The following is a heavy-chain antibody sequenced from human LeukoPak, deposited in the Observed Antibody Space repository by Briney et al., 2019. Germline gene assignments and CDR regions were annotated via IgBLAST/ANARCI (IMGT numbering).Heavy chain of an antibody. CDR2: ISHSSRII. CDR1: GFTFTTYS. V-gene: IGHV3-48*04. D-gene: IGHD1-26*01. J-gene: IGHJ3*02. Sequence: TGGSLRLSCAASGFTFTTYSMNWVRQAPGKGLEWVSYISHSSRIIYYADSVKGRFTISRDNAEISLYLQMNSLRVEDTAVYYCARDREWELGVFDIWGQGTMVTVSS. CDR3: ARDREWELGVFDI.